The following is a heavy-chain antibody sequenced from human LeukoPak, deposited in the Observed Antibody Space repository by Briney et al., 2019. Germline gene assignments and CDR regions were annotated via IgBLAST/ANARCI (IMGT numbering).Heavy chain of an antibody. D-gene: IGHD2-15*01. Sequence: GGSLRLSCAASGFSFNTYAMSWVRQAPGKGLEWVSAISNTGGSTYYADSVKGRFTISRDKTKNTLSLQMNSLRAEDTAVYYCAQQVGYCSSGSCYFTYWGQGTLVTVSS. CDR2: ISNTGGST. J-gene: IGHJ1*01. CDR1: GFSFNTYA. V-gene: IGHV3-23*01. CDR3: AQQVGYCSSGSCYFTY.